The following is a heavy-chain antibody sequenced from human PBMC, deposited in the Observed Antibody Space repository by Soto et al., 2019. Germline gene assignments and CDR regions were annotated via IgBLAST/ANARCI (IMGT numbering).Heavy chain of an antibody. CDR3: AKPYQLIVEGIDY. CDR2: ISGSGGST. V-gene: IGHV3-23*01. D-gene: IGHD2-2*01. CDR1: GFTFDDYA. Sequence: GGSLRLSCAASGFTFDDYAMHWVRQAPGKGLEWVSAISGSGGSTYYADSVKGRFTISRDNSKNTLYLQMNSLRAEDTAVYYCAKPYQLIVEGIDYWGQGTLVTVSS. J-gene: IGHJ4*02.